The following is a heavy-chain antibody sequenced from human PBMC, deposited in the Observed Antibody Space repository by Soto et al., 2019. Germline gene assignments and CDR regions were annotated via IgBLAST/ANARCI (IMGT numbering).Heavy chain of an antibody. CDR3: ARGRVATITEFDY. J-gene: IGHJ4*02. CDR2: IIPILGIA. Sequence: ASVKVSCKASGGTFSSYTISWVQQAPGQGLEWMGRIIPILGIANYAQKFQGRVTITADKSTSTAYMELSSLRSEDTAVYYCARGRVATITEFDYWGQGTLVTVSS. CDR1: GGTFSSYT. D-gene: IGHD5-12*01. V-gene: IGHV1-69*02.